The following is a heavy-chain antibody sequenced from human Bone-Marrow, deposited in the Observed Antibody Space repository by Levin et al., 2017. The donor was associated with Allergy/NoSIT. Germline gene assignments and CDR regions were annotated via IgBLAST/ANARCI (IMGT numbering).Heavy chain of an antibody. CDR3: VRNSASTLGWSMDG. D-gene: IGHD7-27*01. CDR1: GFNFEVYG. Sequence: GESLKISCAASGFNFEVYGIHWVRQAPGKGLEWVSIISYDGSEKYFADSVKGRFTISRDNAKNTVSLQMSSLRDEDTARKYCVRNSASTLGWSMDGWGQGTMVTVAS. J-gene: IGHJ6*02. V-gene: IGHV3-30*03. CDR2: ISYDGSEK.